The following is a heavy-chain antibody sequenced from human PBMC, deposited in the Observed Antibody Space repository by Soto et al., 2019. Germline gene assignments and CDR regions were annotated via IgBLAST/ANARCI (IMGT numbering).Heavy chain of an antibody. Sequence: PGESLKISCKGSGYSFTGYWIAWVRQMPGKGLEWMGIIYPDNSDTRYSPSFQGHVTISADKSISTSYLQWSSLEASDTAIYFCARQGATVSPLPLIWFGPWGQGTLVTVLL. D-gene: IGHD4-4*01. CDR3: ARQGATVSPLPLIWFGP. V-gene: IGHV5-51*01. J-gene: IGHJ5*02. CDR2: IYPDNSDT. CDR1: GYSFTGYW.